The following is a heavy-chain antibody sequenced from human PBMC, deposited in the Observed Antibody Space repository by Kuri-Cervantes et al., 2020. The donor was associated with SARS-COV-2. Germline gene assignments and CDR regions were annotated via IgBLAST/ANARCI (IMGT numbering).Heavy chain of an antibody. CDR2: ISYDGSNK. D-gene: IGHD2-15*01. CDR1: GFTFSSYA. Sequence: GESLKISCAASGFTFSSYAMNWVRQAPGKGLEWVAVISYDGSNKYYADSVKGRFTISRDNSKNTLYLQMNSLRAEDTAVYYCARDRVVEACDIWGQGTMVTVSS. CDR3: ARDRVVEACDI. J-gene: IGHJ3*02. V-gene: IGHV3-30-3*01.